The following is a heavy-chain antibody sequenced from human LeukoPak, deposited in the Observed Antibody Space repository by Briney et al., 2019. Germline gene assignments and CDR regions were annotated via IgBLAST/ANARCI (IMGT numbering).Heavy chain of an antibody. D-gene: IGHD1-26*01. CDR1: GGSISSGSYY. J-gene: IGHJ4*02. V-gene: IGHV4-61*02. CDR2: IYTSGST. Sequence: SETLSLTCTVSGGSISSGSYYWSWIRQPAGKGLEWIGRIYTSGSTNYNPSLKSRVTISVDTSKNQFSLKLSSVTAADTAVYYCASGMRVGPNIWGQGTLVTVSS. CDR3: ASGMRVGPNI.